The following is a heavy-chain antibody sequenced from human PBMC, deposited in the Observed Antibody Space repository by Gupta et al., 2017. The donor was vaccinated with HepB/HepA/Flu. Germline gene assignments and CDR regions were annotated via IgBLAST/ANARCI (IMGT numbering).Heavy chain of an antibody. J-gene: IGHJ4*02. V-gene: IGHV3-73*01. D-gene: IGHD2-2*02. Sequence: EVQLVESGGGLVQPGGSLKLSCAASGFTFSGSAMHWVRQASGKGLEWVGRIRSKANSYATAYAASVKGRFTISRDDSKNTAYLQMNSLKTEDTAVYYCTSLVKPLLYDTVDYWGQGTLVTVSS. CDR1: GFTFSGSA. CDR3: TSLVKPLLYDTVDY. CDR2: IRSKANSYAT.